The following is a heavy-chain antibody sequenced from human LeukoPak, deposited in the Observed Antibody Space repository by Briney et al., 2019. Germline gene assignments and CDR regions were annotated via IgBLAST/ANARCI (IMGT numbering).Heavy chain of an antibody. J-gene: IGHJ4*02. CDR3: GRDIGDTTIGY. CDR1: GYSFTSHH. CDR2: INPSNDFT. D-gene: IGHD1-1*01. Sequence: GASVKVSCKASGYSFTSHHMQWARQAPGQGLEWLGLINPSNDFTRYAQNFQGRITITRDTSTSTVYMELRSLRSEDTAVYYCGRDIGDTTIGYWGQGTLVTVSS. V-gene: IGHV1-46*01.